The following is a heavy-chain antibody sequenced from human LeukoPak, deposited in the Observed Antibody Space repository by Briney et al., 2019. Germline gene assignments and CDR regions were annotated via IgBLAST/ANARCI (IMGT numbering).Heavy chain of an antibody. V-gene: IGHV5-10-1*01. CDR1: GDYFTSYW. CDR3: AAGIDH. D-gene: IGHD6-13*01. Sequence: GESLMISCQGSGDYFTSYWISWVRQLPGKGLEWMGRINPSDSKINYSPSFQGHVTISADKSISTACLQWSSLKASDTAMYYCAAGIDHWGQGTLVTVSS. CDR2: INPSDSKI. J-gene: IGHJ4*02.